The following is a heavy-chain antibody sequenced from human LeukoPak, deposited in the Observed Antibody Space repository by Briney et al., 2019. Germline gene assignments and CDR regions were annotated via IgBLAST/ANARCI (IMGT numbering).Heavy chain of an antibody. Sequence: KPSQTLSLTCAISGDSGNDAAWNWIRQSPSRGLEWLGRTYYRSKWSYDYAVSMKSRITINPDTSKNQFSLQLNSVTPEDTAVYYCARENTMVRGVINPLDYWGQGTLVTVSS. CDR2: TYYRSKWSY. CDR1: GDSGNDAA. D-gene: IGHD3-10*01. V-gene: IGHV6-1*01. CDR3: ARENTMVRGVINPLDY. J-gene: IGHJ4*02.